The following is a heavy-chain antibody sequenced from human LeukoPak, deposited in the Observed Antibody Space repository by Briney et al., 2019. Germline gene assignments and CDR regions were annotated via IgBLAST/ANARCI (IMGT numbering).Heavy chain of an antibody. D-gene: IGHD3-3*01. V-gene: IGHV4-39*01. CDR2: NYYSGST. CDR3: ARRNYDFWSGYYSFDY. Sequence: SETLSLTCTVSGGSISSSSYYWGWIRQPPGKGLEWIGSNYYSGSTYYNPSLKSRVTISVDTSKNQFSLKLSSVTAADTAVYYCARRNYDFWSGYYSFDYWGQGTLVTVSS. CDR1: GGSISSSSYY. J-gene: IGHJ4*02.